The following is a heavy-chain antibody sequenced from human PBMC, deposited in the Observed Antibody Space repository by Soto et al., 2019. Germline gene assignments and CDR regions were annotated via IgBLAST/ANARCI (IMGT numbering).Heavy chain of an antibody. D-gene: IGHD5-12*01. Sequence: EVQLVESGGGLVQPGGSLRLSCAASGFTFSSYSMNWVRQAPGKGLEWVSYISSSSSTIYYADSVKGRFTISRDNAKNSLYLHMNSLRAEDTAVYYCARDREHSAYPRYGMDVWGQGTTVTVSS. CDR3: ARDREHSAYPRYGMDV. V-gene: IGHV3-48*01. CDR2: ISSSSSTI. CDR1: GFTFSSYS. J-gene: IGHJ6*02.